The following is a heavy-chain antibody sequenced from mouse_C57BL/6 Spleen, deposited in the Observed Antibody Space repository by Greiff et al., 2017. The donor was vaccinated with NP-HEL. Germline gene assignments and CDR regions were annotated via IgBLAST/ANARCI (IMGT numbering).Heavy chain of an antibody. D-gene: IGHD1-1*01. V-gene: IGHV1-69*01. Sequence: QVQLQQPGAELVMPGASVKLSCKASGYTFTSYWMHWVKQRPGQGLEWIGEIDPSDSYTNYNQKFKGKSTLTVDKSSSTAYMQLSSLTSEDSAVYYCARSARHITTVQGWYFDVWGTGTTVTVSS. CDR3: ARSARHITTVQGWYFDV. CDR2: IDPSDSYT. J-gene: IGHJ1*03. CDR1: GYTFTSYW.